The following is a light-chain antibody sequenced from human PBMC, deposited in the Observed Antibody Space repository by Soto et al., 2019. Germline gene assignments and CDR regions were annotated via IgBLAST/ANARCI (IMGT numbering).Light chain of an antibody. Sequence: QSVLTQPRSVSGSPGQSVTISCTGTSSDVGGYDYVSWYQLHPGKAPNLMIYDVSKRPSGVPDRFSGSKSGNTASLTISGLQSDDEADYYCCSYAGTYVFGTGTKLTVL. CDR2: DVS. J-gene: IGLJ1*01. CDR3: CSYAGTYV. CDR1: SSDVGGYDY. V-gene: IGLV2-11*01.